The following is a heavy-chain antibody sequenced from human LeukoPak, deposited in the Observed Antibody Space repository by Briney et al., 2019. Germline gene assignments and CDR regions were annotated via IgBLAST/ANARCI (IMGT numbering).Heavy chain of an antibody. Sequence: SETLSLTCTVSGGSISSGGYYWGWIRQPPEKGLEWIGTIYYTGSTSYNPSLKSRVTISVDTSNNHFSLELSSVTAADTAVYYCARHIRDASGSYYSDYWGQGTLVTVSS. J-gene: IGHJ4*02. CDR1: GGSISSGGYY. CDR3: ARHIRDASGSYYSDY. CDR2: IYYTGST. V-gene: IGHV4-39*01. D-gene: IGHD3-10*01.